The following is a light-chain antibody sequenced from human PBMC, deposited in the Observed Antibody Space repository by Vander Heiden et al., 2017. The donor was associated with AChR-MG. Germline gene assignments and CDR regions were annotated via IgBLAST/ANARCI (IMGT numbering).Light chain of an antibody. CDR1: CRNNFGTYR. CDR3: MIWHSSAWV. CDR2: YKSDSDK. Sequence: QVVLTQPSSLPASPAASASPPCTFRCRNNFGTYRINWYQQKPGSPPQFLLRYKSDSDKQQGSGVPSRFSGSKDASANAGILLISGLQSEDEADYYCMIWHSSAWVFGGGTKLTVL. J-gene: IGLJ3*02. V-gene: IGLV5-45*02.